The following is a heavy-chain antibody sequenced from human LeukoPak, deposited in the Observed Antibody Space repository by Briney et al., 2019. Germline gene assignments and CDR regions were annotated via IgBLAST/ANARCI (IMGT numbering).Heavy chain of an antibody. D-gene: IGHD2/OR15-2a*01. CDR3: ARTTLIPPNVGSYYYYYYMDV. CDR2: INTRGRT. Sequence: SETLSLTCTVSGGSIRSGNYYWSWIRQPAGKGLEWIGRINTRGRTNYNPSLKSRSPISVHMSNNQFSLKVRSVTAADTAPYYCARTTLIPPNVGSYYYYYYMDVWGKGTTVTVSS. V-gene: IGHV4-61*02. J-gene: IGHJ6*03. CDR1: GGSIRSGNYY.